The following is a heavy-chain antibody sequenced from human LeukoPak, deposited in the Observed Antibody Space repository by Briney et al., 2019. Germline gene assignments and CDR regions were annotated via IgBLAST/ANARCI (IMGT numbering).Heavy chain of an antibody. CDR1: GFTFSSYE. V-gene: IGHV3-48*03. CDR3: ARGVSGYSYGSRFDY. J-gene: IGHJ4*02. CDR2: ISSSGSTI. D-gene: IGHD5-18*01. Sequence: GGSLRLSCAASGFTFSSYEMNWVRQAPGKGLEWVSYISSSGSTIYYADSVKGRFTISRDNAKNSLYVQMNSLRAEDTAVYYCARGVSGYSYGSRFDYWGQGTLVTVSS.